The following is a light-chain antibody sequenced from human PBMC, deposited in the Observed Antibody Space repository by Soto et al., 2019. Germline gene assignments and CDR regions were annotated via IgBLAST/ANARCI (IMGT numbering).Light chain of an antibody. CDR2: SAS. Sequence: TQSPSSLSASVGDRVTITCRGSQSISNSYLAWYQQIPGQSPRPLIPSASSRATGVPDRFTGSGSATHLTLPITTLEPEEVAVFYRQHPGRAPTLHVGGAT. V-gene: IGKV3D-20*02. J-gene: IGKJ4*01. CDR3: QHPGRAPTLH. CDR1: QSISNSY.